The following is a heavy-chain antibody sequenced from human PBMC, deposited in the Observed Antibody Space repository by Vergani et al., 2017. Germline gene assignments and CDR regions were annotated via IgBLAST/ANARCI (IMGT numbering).Heavy chain of an antibody. CDR1: GGTFSSYA. CDR2: IIPIFGTA. V-gene: IGHV1-69*18. Sequence: QVQLVQSGAEVKKPGSSVKVSCKASGGTFSSYAISWVRQAPGQGLEWMGRIIPIFGTANYAQKLQGRVTITADESTSTAYMELSSLRSEDTAVYYCARVYGCFRGYSYGPLDYWGQGTLVTVSS. D-gene: IGHD5-18*01. CDR3: ARVYGCFRGYSYGPLDY. J-gene: IGHJ4*02.